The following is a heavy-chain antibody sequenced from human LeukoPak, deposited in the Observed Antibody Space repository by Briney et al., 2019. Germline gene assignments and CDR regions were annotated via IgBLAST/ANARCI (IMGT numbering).Heavy chain of an antibody. Sequence: SETLSLTCTVSGASFSSYYWNWTRQPAGKGLEWIGRIYTSGSTNYNPSLKSRVTMSVDTSKNQFSLKLSSVTAADTAVYYCAREGDYYGSVNYYSFDYWGRGTLVTVSS. J-gene: IGHJ4*02. V-gene: IGHV4-4*07. CDR3: AREGDYYGSVNYYSFDY. CDR1: GASFSSYY. CDR2: IYTSGST. D-gene: IGHD3-10*01.